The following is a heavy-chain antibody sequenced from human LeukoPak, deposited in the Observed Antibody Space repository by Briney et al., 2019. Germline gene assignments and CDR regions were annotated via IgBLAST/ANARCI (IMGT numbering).Heavy chain of an antibody. CDR3: ARVGIAAGQVWFDP. V-gene: IGHV4-39*07. CDR1: GGSISSSSYY. CDR2: IYYSGST. Sequence: PSETLSLTCTVSGGSISSSSYYWGWIRQPPGKGLEWIGSIYYSGSTYYNPSLKSRVTISVDTSKNQFSLKLSSVTAADTAVYYCARVGIAAGQVWFDPWGQGTLVTVSS. D-gene: IGHD6-13*01. J-gene: IGHJ5*02.